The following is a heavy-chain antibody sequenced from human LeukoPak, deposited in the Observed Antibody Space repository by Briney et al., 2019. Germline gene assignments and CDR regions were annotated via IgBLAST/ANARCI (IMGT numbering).Heavy chain of an antibody. CDR3: ARVPYYDSSGYYLLFDY. Sequence: ASVKVSCKASGYTFTGYYTHWVRQAPGQGLEWMGWINPNSGGTNYAQKFQGRVTMTRDTSISTAYMELSRLRSDDTAVYYCARVPYYDSSGYYLLFDYWGQGTLVTVSS. D-gene: IGHD3-22*01. CDR2: INPNSGGT. CDR1: GYTFTGYY. J-gene: IGHJ4*02. V-gene: IGHV1-2*02.